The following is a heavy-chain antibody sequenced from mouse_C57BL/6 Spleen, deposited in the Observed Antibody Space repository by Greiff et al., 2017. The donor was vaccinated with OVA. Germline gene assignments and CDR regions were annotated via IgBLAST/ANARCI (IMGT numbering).Heavy chain of an antibody. CDR2: IDPSDSET. CDR3: ARSGRERYFDV. J-gene: IGHJ1*03. Sequence: QVQLQQPGAELVRPGSSVKLSCKASGYTFTSYWMHWVKQRPIQGLEWIGNIDPSDSETHYNQKFKDKATLTVDKSSSTAYMQLSSLTSEDSAVYYCARSGRERYFDVWGTGTTVTVSS. V-gene: IGHV1-52*01. D-gene: IGHD4-1*01. CDR1: GYTFTSYW.